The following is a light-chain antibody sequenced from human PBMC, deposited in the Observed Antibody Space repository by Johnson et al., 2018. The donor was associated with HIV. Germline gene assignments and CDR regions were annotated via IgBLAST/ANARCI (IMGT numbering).Light chain of an antibody. V-gene: IGLV1-51*02. J-gene: IGLJ1*01. CDR1: SSNIANKY. Sequence: QSVLTQPPSVSAAPGQKVTISCSGSSSNIANKYVSWYQQLPGTAPKLHIYENNKLPSGLPDRFSGSKFGTSANLVITGLQTGEEDDYYCGTWDGSLRGYVFGTVTKVTGL. CDR2: ENN. CDR3: GTWDGSLRGYV.